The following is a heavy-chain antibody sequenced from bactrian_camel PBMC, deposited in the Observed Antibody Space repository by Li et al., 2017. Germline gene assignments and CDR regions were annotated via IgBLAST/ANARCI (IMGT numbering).Heavy chain of an antibody. Sequence: VQLVESGGGSVQAGGSLRLSCAASGYTYTRHCMGWVRQAPGKGLEWVSFIDGGGGVTTYADSVKGRFTIPRDNAKNTVFLQMNSLKPEDTALYYCANRRDAFGYWGQGTQVTVS. CDR2: IDGGGGVT. V-gene: IGHV3S35*01. J-gene: IGHJ6*01. CDR1: GYTYTRHC. CDR3: ANRRDAFGY.